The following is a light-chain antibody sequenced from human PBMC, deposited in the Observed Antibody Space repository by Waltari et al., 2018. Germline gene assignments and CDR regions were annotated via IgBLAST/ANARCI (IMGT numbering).Light chain of an antibody. CDR2: GAS. CDR1: QNLSASY. Sequence: DIVMTQSPGILSLSPGERATLSCRASQNLSASYVAWYQHRPGQPPRLVIFGASSRAAGVPDRFSGRGSATDFTLTITRLGPEDFTMYFCHQSAGSPQTFGQGTKLDIK. V-gene: IGKV3-20*01. CDR3: HQSAGSPQT. J-gene: IGKJ2*01.